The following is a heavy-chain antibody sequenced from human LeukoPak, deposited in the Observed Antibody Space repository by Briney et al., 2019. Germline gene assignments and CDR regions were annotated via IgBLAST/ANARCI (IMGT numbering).Heavy chain of an antibody. CDR1: GFTFRSYG. J-gene: IGHJ3*02. Sequence: GGSLRLSCAASGFTFRSYGMSWVRQAPGKGLEWVSDISGSGAGTYYADSVKGRFTISRDKSKNTLYLQMNSLRAEDTAVYYCAKVEKTDIVVVPAAMPTRRAEALDIWGQGTMVTVSS. V-gene: IGHV3-23*01. D-gene: IGHD2-2*01. CDR2: ISGSGAGT. CDR3: AKVEKTDIVVVPAAMPTRRAEALDI.